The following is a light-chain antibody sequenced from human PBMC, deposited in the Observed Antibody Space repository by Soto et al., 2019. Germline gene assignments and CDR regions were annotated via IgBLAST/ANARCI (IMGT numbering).Light chain of an antibody. CDR1: QSVSSNY. Sequence: EIVLTQSPGTLSLSPGERATLSCRASQSVSSNYLAWYQQKPGQAPRFLIYGASSRASGIPDRFSGSGYGTDFSLTISRLEPEDFAVYYCNQYCSLPPGTFGQGTKVEIK. V-gene: IGKV3-20*01. J-gene: IGKJ1*01. CDR2: GAS. CDR3: NQYCSLPPGT.